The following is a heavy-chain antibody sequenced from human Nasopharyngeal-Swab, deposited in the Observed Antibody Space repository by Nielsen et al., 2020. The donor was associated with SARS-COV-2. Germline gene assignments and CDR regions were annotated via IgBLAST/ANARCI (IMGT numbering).Heavy chain of an antibody. V-gene: IGHV3-9*01. J-gene: IGHJ4*02. D-gene: IGHD6-19*01. CDR2: ITWNGNSI. CDR1: GFTFDDYA. CDR3: AKAPVAVSVAGTFDY. Sequence: SLKISCAASGFTFDDYAMHWVRQAPGKGLEWVSGITWNGNSIDYADSVKGRFTISRDNAKNPLYLQMNSLRTEDTALYYCAKAPVAVSVAGTFDYWGQGTLVTVSS.